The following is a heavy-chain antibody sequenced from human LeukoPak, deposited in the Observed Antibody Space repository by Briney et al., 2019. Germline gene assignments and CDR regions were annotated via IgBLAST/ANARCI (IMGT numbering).Heavy chain of an antibody. CDR3: AKDKWFGELLD. CDR1: GGSGGSISSSNY. D-gene: IGHD3-10*01. V-gene: IGHV4-4*02. Sequence: PSGTLSLTCAVSGGSGGSISSSNYWSWVRQPPGKGLEWIASIYHSGNTYYNPSLKSRVTISVDTSKNQFSLRLSSVTAADTAVYYCAKDKWFGELLDWGQGTLVTVSS. J-gene: IGHJ4*02. CDR2: IYHSGNT.